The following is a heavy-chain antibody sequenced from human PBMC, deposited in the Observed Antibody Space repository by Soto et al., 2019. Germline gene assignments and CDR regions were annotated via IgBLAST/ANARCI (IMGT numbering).Heavy chain of an antibody. Sequence: EVQLVESGGGLVQPGGSLRLSCAASGFTVSSNYMSWVRQAPGKGLEWVSVIYSGGSTYYADSVKGRFTISRDNSKNTLYLQMNSLRAEDTAVYYCARGLYSGWPYCDYWGQGTLVTVSS. CDR2: IYSGGST. J-gene: IGHJ4*02. D-gene: IGHD5-12*01. CDR3: ARGLYSGWPYCDY. CDR1: GFTVSSNY. V-gene: IGHV3-66*01.